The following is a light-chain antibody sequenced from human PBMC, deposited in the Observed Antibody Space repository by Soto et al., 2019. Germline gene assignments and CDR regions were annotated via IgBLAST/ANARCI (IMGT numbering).Light chain of an antibody. CDR1: QGISNY. CDR3: QRYNSAPQIT. CDR2: GAS. V-gene: IGKV1-27*01. Sequence: DIQMTQSPSSLSASVGDRVTITCRAKQGISNYLAWYQQKPGKVPKLLIYGASTLQSGVPSRFSGSGSGTDFTLTISSLQPEDVATYYCQRYNSAPQITFGGGTKV. J-gene: IGKJ4*01.